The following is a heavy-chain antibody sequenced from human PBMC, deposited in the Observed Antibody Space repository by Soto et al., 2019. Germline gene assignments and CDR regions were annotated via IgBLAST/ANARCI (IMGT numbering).Heavy chain of an antibody. J-gene: IGHJ4*02. CDR2: FDPEDGET. V-gene: IGHV1-24*01. CDR1: GYTLPEPS. CDR3: ATYYFDSSGYFQFLDY. Sequence: ASVKVSCKVSGYTLPEPSIHWVRQAPRKGNEWMGGFDPEDGETIYAQKFQGRVTMTEDTTTDTAYMELSSLRSEDSAVYYCATYYFDSSGYFQFLDYWGQGTLVTVSS. D-gene: IGHD3-22*01.